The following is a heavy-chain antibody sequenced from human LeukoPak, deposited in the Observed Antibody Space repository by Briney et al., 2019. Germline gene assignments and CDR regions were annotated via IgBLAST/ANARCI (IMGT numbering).Heavy chain of an antibody. Sequence: SETLSLTCAVSGGSISSYYWSWIRQPPGKGLEWIGYIYYSGSTSYNPSLKSRVTISVDTSKKQFSLKLSSVTAADTAFYYCARYIVSYPHDAFDIWGQGTMVTVSS. V-gene: IGHV4-59*01. D-gene: IGHD1-26*01. J-gene: IGHJ3*02. CDR1: GGSISSYY. CDR2: IYYSGST. CDR3: ARYIVSYPHDAFDI.